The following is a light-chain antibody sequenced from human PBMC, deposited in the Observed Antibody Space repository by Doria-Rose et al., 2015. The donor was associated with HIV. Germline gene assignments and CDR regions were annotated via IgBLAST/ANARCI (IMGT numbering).Light chain of an antibody. CDR3: QQYYSTPRT. Sequence: SASVGDRVTITCRASQDISNSLAWYQQKPGKTPKLLLYAASRLESGVPSRFSGSGSGTDYTLTISSLQPADFATYYCQQYYSTPRTFGQGTKVEIK. J-gene: IGKJ1*01. V-gene: IGKV1-NL1*01. CDR2: AAS. CDR1: QDISNS.